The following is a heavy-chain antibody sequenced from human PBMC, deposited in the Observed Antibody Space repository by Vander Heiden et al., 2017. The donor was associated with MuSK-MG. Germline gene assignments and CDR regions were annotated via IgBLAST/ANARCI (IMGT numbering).Heavy chain of an antibody. V-gene: IGHV4-31*03. J-gene: IGHJ6*02. D-gene: IGHD2-15*01. CDR1: GGSFSSGGYY. Sequence: QVQLQESGPGLVTPSQTLSLTCTVSGGSFSSGGYYWSWIRQHPGQGLEWIGSIYYNGSAYYKPSLKRRVSISVDTSKNELSLKVTSLTAADTAVYYCARMDGVVAARHYFYHGMGVWGQGTTVTVSS. CDR2: IYYNGSA. CDR3: ARMDGVVAARHYFYHGMGV.